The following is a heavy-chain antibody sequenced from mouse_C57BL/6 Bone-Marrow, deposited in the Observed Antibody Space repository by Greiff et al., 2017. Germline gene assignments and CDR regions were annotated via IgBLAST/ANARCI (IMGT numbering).Heavy chain of an antibody. V-gene: IGHV1-47*01. CDR1: GYTFTTYP. CDR2: FHPYNDDT. J-gene: IGHJ1*03. Sequence: QVQLQQSGAELVKPGASVKMSCKASGYTFTTYPIEWMKQNHGKSLEWIGNFHPYNDDTKYNEKFKGKDTLTVEKSSNTVYLERSRITSDDSAVYCCVSTTYWYFDVWGTGTTVTVSS. CDR3: VSTTYWYFDV. D-gene: IGHD1-1*01.